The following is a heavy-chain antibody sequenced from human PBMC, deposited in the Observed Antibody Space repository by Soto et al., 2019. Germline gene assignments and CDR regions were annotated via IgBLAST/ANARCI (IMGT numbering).Heavy chain of an antibody. V-gene: IGHV4-34*01. CDR1: GGSFSGYY. D-gene: IGHD6-19*01. CDR2: INHSGST. CDR3: ARRGIAVAGPRRPHNKRPFDY. J-gene: IGHJ4*02. Sequence: SETLSLTCAVYGGSFSGYYWSWIRQPPGKGLEWIGEINHSGSTNYNPSLKSRVTISADTSKNQYSLKLSSVTAADTAVYYCARRGIAVAGPRRPHNKRPFDYWGQGTLVTVSS.